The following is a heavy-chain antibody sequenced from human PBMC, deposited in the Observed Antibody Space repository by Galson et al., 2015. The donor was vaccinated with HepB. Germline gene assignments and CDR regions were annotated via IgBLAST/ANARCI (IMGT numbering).Heavy chain of an antibody. D-gene: IGHD2-2*01. CDR3: AASSGGYCSSTSCPHYYYYYMDV. J-gene: IGHJ6*03. CDR1: GFTFTSSA. V-gene: IGHV1-58*01. CDR2: IVVGSGNT. Sequence: SVKVSCKASGFTFTSSAVQWVRQARGQRLEWIGWIVVGSGNTNYAQKFQERVTITRDMSTSTAYMELSSLRSEDTAVYYCAASSGGYCSSTSCPHYYYYYMDVWGKGTTVTVSS.